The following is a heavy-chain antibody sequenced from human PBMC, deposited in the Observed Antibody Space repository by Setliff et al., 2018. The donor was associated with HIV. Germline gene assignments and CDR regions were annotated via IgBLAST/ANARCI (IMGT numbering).Heavy chain of an antibody. CDR3: AKVLGRSSVEAY. D-gene: IGHD6-6*01. CDR1: AGSISSYY. J-gene: IGHJ4*02. CDR2: VFYSGSA. V-gene: IGHV4-59*01. Sequence: SETLSLTCAVSAGSISSYYWSWIRQPPGKGLEWIGYVFYSGSANYNPSLKSRVTISVDTSKNQFSLTVTSVTAADTAVYYCAKVLGRSSVEAYWGQGTLVTVSS.